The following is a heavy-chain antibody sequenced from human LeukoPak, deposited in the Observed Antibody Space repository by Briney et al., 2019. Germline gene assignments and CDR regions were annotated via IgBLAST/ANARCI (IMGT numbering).Heavy chain of an antibody. CDR2: IYYSGST. D-gene: IGHD3-10*01. V-gene: IGHV4-59*08. CDR1: GGSISSYY. CDR3: ARGPSYGSGSYYGPFDY. J-gene: IGHJ4*02. Sequence: SSETLSLTCTVSGGSISSYYWSWIRQPPGKGLEWIGYIYYSGSTNYNPSLKSRVTISVDTSKNQFSLKLSSVTAADTAVYYCARGPSYGSGSYYGPFDYWGQGTLVTVSS.